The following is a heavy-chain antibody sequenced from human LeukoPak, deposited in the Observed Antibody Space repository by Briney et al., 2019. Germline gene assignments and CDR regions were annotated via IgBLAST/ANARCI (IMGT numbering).Heavy chain of an antibody. Sequence: PGGSLRLSCAASGFTVSSNYMSCVRQAPGKGLEWVSYISTISGTIYYADSVKGRFTISRDNAKNSLYLQMNSLRDEDTAVYYCARTLTGMAVAGPKGFDHWGQGSLVTVSS. J-gene: IGHJ4*02. D-gene: IGHD6-19*01. V-gene: IGHV3-48*02. CDR3: ARTLTGMAVAGPKGFDH. CDR2: ISTISGTI. CDR1: GFTVSSNY.